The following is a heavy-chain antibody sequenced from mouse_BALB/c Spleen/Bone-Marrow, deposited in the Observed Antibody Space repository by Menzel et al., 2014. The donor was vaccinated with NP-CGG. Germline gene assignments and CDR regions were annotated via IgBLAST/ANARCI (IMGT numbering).Heavy chain of an antibody. Sequence: EVKLVESGGGLVQPGGSLKLSCAASGFDFSRYWMNWVRPAPGNGLEWIGQINPDSDTINYTPSLKDKFIISRDNAKNTLYLQMSKVRSEDTALYYCARAKYGNPWFAYWGQGTLVTVSA. CDR1: GFDFSRYW. CDR3: ARAKYGNPWFAY. CDR2: INPDSDTI. V-gene: IGHV4-1*02. D-gene: IGHD2-10*02. J-gene: IGHJ3*01.